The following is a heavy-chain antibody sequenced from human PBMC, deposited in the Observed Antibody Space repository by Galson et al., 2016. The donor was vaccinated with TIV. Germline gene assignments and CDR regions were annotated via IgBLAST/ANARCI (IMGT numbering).Heavy chain of an antibody. CDR2: ISGSGGIT. CDR3: AKRKNYGGDAFED. CDR1: GISVNNDW. Sequence: SLRLSCAASGISVNNDWMHWVRQSPEKGLVWVSGISGSGGITYFADSVKGRFTISRDNSRNTLFLQMHSLRVEDTAVYYCAKRKNYGGDAFEDWGQGTLVTVSS. V-gene: IGHV3-23*01. D-gene: IGHD2-21*01. J-gene: IGHJ3*01.